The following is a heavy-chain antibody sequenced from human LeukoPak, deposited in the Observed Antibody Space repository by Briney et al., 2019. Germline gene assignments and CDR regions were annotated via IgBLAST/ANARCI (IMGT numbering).Heavy chain of an antibody. CDR3: AKDLSSSWYLDY. D-gene: IGHD6-13*01. Sequence: GGSLRLSCAASGFTFSSYGMHWVCQAPGKGLEWVAVISHDGSNKYYADSVKGRFTISRDNSKNTLYLQMNSLRAEDTAVYYCAKDLSSSWYLDYWGQGTLVTVSS. J-gene: IGHJ4*02. CDR2: ISHDGSNK. CDR1: GFTFSSYG. V-gene: IGHV3-30*18.